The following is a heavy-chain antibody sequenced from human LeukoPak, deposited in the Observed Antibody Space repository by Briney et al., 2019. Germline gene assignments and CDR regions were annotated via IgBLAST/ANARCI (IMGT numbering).Heavy chain of an antibody. V-gene: IGHV4-59*01. J-gene: IGHJ6*03. CDR2: IYCSGST. CDR1: GGSISSYY. Sequence: SSETLSLTCTVSGGSISSYYWSWIRQTPGKGLEWIGYIYCSGSTNFNPSLKSRVTISVDTSKNQFSLKMSSVTAADTAVYFCARGGPPGYYYDYYMDVWGKGTTVTISS. CDR3: ARGGPPGYYYDYYMDV.